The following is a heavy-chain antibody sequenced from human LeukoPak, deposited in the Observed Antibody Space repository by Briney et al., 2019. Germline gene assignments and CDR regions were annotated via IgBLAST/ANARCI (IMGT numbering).Heavy chain of an antibody. D-gene: IGHD3-22*01. J-gene: IGHJ4*02. CDR2: IYYSGNT. Sequence: SETLSLTCTVSGGPIRTSLYYWGWIRQPTGTELVWIGSIYYSGNTYYNPFLKSRVTISIDTSKNQFSLRLSSVTAADTAVYYCGRHENRGGGYYSHFDYWGQGVLVTVSS. V-gene: IGHV4-39*01. CDR3: GRHENRGGGYYSHFDY. CDR1: GGPIRTSLYY.